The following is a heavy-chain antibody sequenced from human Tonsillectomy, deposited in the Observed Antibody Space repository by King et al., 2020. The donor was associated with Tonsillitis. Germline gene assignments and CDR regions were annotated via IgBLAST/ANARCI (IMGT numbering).Heavy chain of an antibody. CDR3: TRDVTMAGTGPHFGA. V-gene: IGHV3-74*01. J-gene: IGHJ5*02. CDR1: GFTFSSNW. D-gene: IGHD1/OR15-1a*01. Sequence: VQLVESGGGLVQPGGSLRLSCAASGFTFSSNWMHWVRQGPGRGLVWVARIDPDGWTTSYADLVKSRFTNSRYNADNKLYLQLNSLTAEDTAVYYCTRDVTMAGTGPHFGAWGQRTLVTASS. CDR2: IDPDGWTT.